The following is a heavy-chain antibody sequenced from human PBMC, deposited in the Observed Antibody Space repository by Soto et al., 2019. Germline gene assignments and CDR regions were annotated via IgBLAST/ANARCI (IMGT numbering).Heavy chain of an antibody. CDR1: GYTFTSYG. V-gene: IGHV1-18*01. CDR2: ISAYNGNT. CDR3: ARVGKSSSSEFYYYYGMDV. D-gene: IGHD6-6*01. J-gene: IGHJ6*02. Sequence: GASVKVSCKASGYTFTSYGISWVRQAPGQGLEWMGWISAYNGNTNYAQKLQGRVTMTTDTSTSTAYMELRSLRSDDTAVYYCARVGKSSSSEFYYYYGMDVWGQGTTVTVSS.